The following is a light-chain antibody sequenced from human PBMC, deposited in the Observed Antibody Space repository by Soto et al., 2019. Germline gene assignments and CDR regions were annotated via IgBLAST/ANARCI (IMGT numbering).Light chain of an antibody. CDR2: DVV. Sequence: QSALTQPASVSGSPGQSLTISCTGTSSDIGGYNYVSWYQHHPGKAPKLILYDVVTRPSGVSSRFSGSKSGNTASLTISGLQAEDEADYYCSSYISTSTLVFGTGTKVTVL. CDR3: SSYISTSTLV. CDR1: SSDIGGYNY. V-gene: IGLV2-14*03. J-gene: IGLJ1*01.